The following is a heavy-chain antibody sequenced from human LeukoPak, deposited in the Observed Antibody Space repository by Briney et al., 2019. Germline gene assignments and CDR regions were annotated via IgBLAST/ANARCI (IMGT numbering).Heavy chain of an antibody. V-gene: IGHV3-7*01. CDR3: AKVAKYYYGSETYYFFAH. CDR1: GFTFTTYW. CDR2: INQDGTEK. J-gene: IGHJ1*01. D-gene: IGHD3-10*01. Sequence: GGSLRLSCAASGFTFTTYWMTWVRQAPGKGLEWVANINQDGTEKYYADSVKGRFAISRDNAKNSLYLQMNSLRVEDTAIYYCAKVAKYYYGSETYYFFAHWGQGTPVTASS.